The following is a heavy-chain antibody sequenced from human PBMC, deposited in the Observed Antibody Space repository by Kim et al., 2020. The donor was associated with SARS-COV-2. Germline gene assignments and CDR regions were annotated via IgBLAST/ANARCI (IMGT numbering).Heavy chain of an antibody. CDR1: GGTFSSYA. D-gene: IGHD6-13*01. CDR3: ARDRLAAAGTSGGHYYGMDV. Sequence: SVKVSCKASGGTFSSYAISWVRQAPGQGLEWMGGIIPIFGTANYAQKFQGRVTITADESTSTAYMELSSLRSEDTAVYYCARDRLAAAGTSGGHYYGMDVWGQGTTVTVSS. J-gene: IGHJ6*02. V-gene: IGHV1-69*13. CDR2: IIPIFGTA.